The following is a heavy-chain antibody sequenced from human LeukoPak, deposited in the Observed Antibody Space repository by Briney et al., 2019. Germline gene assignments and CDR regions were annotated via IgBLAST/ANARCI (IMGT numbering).Heavy chain of an antibody. CDR2: INHSGST. Sequence: SETLSLTCAVYGGSFSGYYWSWIRQPPGKGLEWVGEINHSGSTNYNPSLKSRVTISVDTSKNQFSLKLSSVTAADTAVYYCARGIAVAGRVRFDPWGQGTLVTVSS. J-gene: IGHJ5*02. V-gene: IGHV4-34*01. D-gene: IGHD6-19*01. CDR3: ARGIAVAGRVRFDP. CDR1: GGSFSGYY.